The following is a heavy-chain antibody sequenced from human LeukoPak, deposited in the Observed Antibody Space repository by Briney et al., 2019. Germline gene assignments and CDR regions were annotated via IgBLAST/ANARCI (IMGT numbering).Heavy chain of an antibody. CDR3: ARIRDGYNDAYDI. V-gene: IGHV1-2*02. D-gene: IGHD5-24*01. Sequence: ASVKVSCKASGYTFTGYYTHWVRQAPGQGLEWMGWINPNSGGTNYAQKFQGRVTMTRDTSTSTVYMELSSLRSEDTAIYYCARIRDGYNDAYDIWGQGTVVTVPS. CDR2: INPNSGGT. J-gene: IGHJ3*02. CDR1: GYTFTGYY.